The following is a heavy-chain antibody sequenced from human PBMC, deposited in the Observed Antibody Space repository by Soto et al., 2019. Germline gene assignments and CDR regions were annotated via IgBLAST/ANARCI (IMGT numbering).Heavy chain of an antibody. CDR3: AKRYDSSGYYDPLFDY. J-gene: IGHJ4*02. V-gene: IGHV3-23*01. CDR2: ISGSGGST. Sequence: GGSLRLSCAASGFTFSSYAMSWVRQAPGKGLEWVSAISGSGGSTYYADSVKGRFTISRDNSKNTLYLQMNSLRAEDTAVYYCAKRYDSSGYYDPLFDYWGQGTLVTVSS. D-gene: IGHD3-22*01. CDR1: GFTFSSYA.